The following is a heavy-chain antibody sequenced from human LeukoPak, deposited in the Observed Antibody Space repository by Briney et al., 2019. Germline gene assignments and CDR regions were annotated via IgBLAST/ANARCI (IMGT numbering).Heavy chain of an antibody. D-gene: IGHD5-18*01. CDR2: ISYDGSNK. CDR1: GFTFSSYA. Sequence: GRSLRLSCAASGFTFSSYAMHWVRQAPGKGLEWVAVISYDGSNKYYADSVKGRFTISRDNSKNTLYLQMNSLRAEDTAVYYCASADTAMVLLYYFDYWGQGTLVTVSS. CDR3: ASADTAMVLLYYFDY. V-gene: IGHV3-30-3*01. J-gene: IGHJ4*02.